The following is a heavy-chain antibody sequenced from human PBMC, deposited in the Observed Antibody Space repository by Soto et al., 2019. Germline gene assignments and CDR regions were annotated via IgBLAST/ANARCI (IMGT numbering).Heavy chain of an antibody. CDR3: ARDLWGYCGTDCYPLDV. CDR2: LYNAGNT. V-gene: IGHV4-59*01. CDR1: GGSISRYY. Sequence: QVRLQESGPGLVKPSETLSLTCTVSGGSISRYYWSWIRQPPGKGLEWIGYLYNAGNTIYNPSLNSRGTISVYMSQIQFSLNLSYVTAGDAAVYYCARDLWGYCGTDCYPLDVWGQGTTVTGSS. D-gene: IGHD2-21*02. J-gene: IGHJ6*02.